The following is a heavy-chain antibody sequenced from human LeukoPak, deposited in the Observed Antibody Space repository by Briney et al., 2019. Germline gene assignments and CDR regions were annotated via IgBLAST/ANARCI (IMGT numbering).Heavy chain of an antibody. Sequence: SETLSLTCAVYGGSFSGYYWSWIRQPPGKGLEWTGYIYHSGSTNYNPSLKSRDTISVDTSKNQFSLKLSSVTAADTAVYYCARVAVAGRPVDYWGQGTLVTVSS. J-gene: IGHJ4*02. V-gene: IGHV4-59*01. CDR1: GGSFSGYY. D-gene: IGHD6-19*01. CDR3: ARVAVAGRPVDY. CDR2: IYHSGST.